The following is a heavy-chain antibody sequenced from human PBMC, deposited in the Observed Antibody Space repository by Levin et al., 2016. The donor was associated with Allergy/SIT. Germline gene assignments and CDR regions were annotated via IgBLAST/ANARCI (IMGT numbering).Heavy chain of an antibody. Sequence: GSLRLSCTVSGGSISSSNYYWGWIRQPPGKGLEWIGSIYYSGSTNYNPSLKSRVTISVDTSKNQFSLKLSSVTAADTAVYYCARGLKSRLRGFDWFSDWGQGTLVTVSS. J-gene: IGHJ4*02. CDR1: GGSISSSNYY. V-gene: IGHV4-39*01. CDR2: IYYSGST. D-gene: IGHD3-9*01. CDR3: ARGLKSRLRGFDWFSD.